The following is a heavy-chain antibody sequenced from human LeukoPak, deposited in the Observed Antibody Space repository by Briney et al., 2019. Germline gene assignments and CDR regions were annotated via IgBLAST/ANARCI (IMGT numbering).Heavy chain of an antibody. Sequence: GGSLRLSCAASGFTFSGSAMHWVRQASGKGLEWVGRIRSKAHSYATAYAASVKGRFTLSRDDSKNTAYLQMNSLKTKDTAVYYCTIVEYCGGDCYPWGQGTLVTVSS. J-gene: IGHJ5*02. CDR2: IRSKAHSYAT. CDR1: GFTFSGSA. CDR3: TIVEYCGGDCYP. D-gene: IGHD2-21*02. V-gene: IGHV3-73*01.